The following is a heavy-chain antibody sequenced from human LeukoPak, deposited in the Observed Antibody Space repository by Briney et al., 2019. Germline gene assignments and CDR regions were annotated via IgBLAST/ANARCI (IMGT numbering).Heavy chain of an antibody. CDR2: ISGSGEST. J-gene: IGHJ3*02. D-gene: IGHD5/OR15-5a*01. CDR1: GFTVRSYA. Sequence: PGGSLRLSCAASGFTVRSYAMTWVRQAPGKGLEWGSVISGSGESTYYADSVKGRFTISRDNSKNTLYLQMNSLRAEDTAVYYCAKLLISVYDAFDIWGQGTMVTVSS. V-gene: IGHV3-23*01. CDR3: AKLLISVYDAFDI.